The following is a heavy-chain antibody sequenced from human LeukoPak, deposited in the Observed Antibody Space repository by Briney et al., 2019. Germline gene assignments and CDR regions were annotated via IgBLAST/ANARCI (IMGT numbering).Heavy chain of an antibody. J-gene: IGHJ4*02. CDR2: INPNSGGT. Sequence: VASVKVSCKASGYTFTGYYMHWVRQAPGQGLEWMGWINPNSGGTNYAQKFQGRVTMTRDTSISTAYMELSRLRSDDTAVYYCARELGYCSGGSCYSSGSLAFDYWGQGTLVTVSS. CDR3: ARELGYCSGGSCYSSGSLAFDY. V-gene: IGHV1-2*02. CDR1: GYTFTGYY. D-gene: IGHD2-15*01.